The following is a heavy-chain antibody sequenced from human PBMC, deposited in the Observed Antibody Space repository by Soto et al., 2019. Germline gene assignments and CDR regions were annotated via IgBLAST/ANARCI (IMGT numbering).Heavy chain of an antibody. CDR2: IKFDESTT. V-gene: IGHV3-74*01. D-gene: IGHD5-18*01. CDR1: GFTFNIYW. CDR3: ARGIRNYYGVDV. Sequence: EVQVMESGGGLIQPGGSLRLSCVASGFTFNIYWMHWVRQAPGKGLVWVSRIKFDESTTSYADSVKGRFTISRDNAKNTVFLQMNSLRADDTGVYYCARGIRNYYGVDVWGQGTTVTVSS. J-gene: IGHJ6*02.